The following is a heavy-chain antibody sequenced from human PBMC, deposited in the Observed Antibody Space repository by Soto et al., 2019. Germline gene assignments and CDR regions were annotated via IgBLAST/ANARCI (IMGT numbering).Heavy chain of an antibody. V-gene: IGHV1-3*01. Sequence: ASVKVSCKASGYTFTSYAMHWVRQAPGQRLEAMGWINAGNGNTQYSQTFQGRVTITRDTSASTAHMELTSQIPEDTADYYCARASGYEPDFDYWGQGTLVTVSS. CDR3: ARASGYEPDFDY. CDR1: GYTFTSYA. D-gene: IGHD5-12*01. CDR2: INAGNGNT. J-gene: IGHJ4*02.